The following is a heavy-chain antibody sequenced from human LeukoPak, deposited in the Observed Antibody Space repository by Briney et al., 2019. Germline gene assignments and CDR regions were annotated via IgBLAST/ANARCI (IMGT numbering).Heavy chain of an antibody. V-gene: IGHV4-39*01. J-gene: IGHJ5*02. CDR2: IYYGGST. CDR3: ARHFWRATAFDP. Sequence: SETLSLTCTVSGGSISSSSYYWGWIRQPPGKGLEWIGSIYYGGSTYCNPSLKSRVTISVDTSKNQFSLKLSSVTAADTAVYYCARHFWRATAFDPWGQGTLVTVSS. CDR1: GGSISSSSYY. D-gene: IGHD3-3*01.